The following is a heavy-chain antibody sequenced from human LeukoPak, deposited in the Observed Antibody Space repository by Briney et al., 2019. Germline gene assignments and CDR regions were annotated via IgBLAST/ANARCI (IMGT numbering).Heavy chain of an antibody. CDR3: ARDRTYYDFWSGYYT. J-gene: IGHJ5*02. CDR1: GFTFSGYS. D-gene: IGHD3-3*01. CDR2: ISSSSSTI. V-gene: IGHV3-48*01. Sequence: GGSLRLSCAASGFTFSGYSMNWVRQAPGKGLEWVSYISSSSSTIYYADSVKGRFTISRDNAKNSLYLQMNSLRAEDTAVYYCARDRTYYDFWSGYYTWGQGTLVTVSS.